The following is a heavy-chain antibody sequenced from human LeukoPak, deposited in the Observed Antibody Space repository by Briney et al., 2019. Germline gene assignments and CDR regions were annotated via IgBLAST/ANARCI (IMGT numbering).Heavy chain of an antibody. CDR3: ASGSYYAYYFDY. V-gene: IGHV4-31*11. D-gene: IGHD1-26*01. Sequence: PSQTLSLTCAVSGGSISSGGYYWRWIRQHPGKGLEWIGYIYYSGSTYYNPSLKSRVTISVDTSKNQFSLKLSSVTAADTAVYYCASGSYYAYYFDYWGQGTLVTVSS. CDR2: IYYSGST. CDR1: GGSISSGGYY. J-gene: IGHJ4*02.